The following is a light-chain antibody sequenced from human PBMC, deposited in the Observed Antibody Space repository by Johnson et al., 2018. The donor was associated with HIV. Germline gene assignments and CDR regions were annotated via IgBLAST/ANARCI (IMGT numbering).Light chain of an antibody. CDR1: SSNIGSNS. V-gene: IGLV1-44*01. CDR2: RNS. CDR3: AAWDDSLNVSYA. Sequence: QSVLTQPPSASGTPGQRVTISCSGSSSNIGSNSVNWYRQLPGTAPKLLIYRNSQRPSGVPDRFSGSKSGTSASLAISGLQAEDEADFYCAAWDDSLNVSYAVRTGTKVTVL. J-gene: IGLJ1*01.